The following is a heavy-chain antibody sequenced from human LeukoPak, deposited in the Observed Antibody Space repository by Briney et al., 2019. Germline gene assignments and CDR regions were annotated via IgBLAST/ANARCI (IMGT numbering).Heavy chain of an antibody. CDR2: ILKDGSNA. J-gene: IGHJ4*02. V-gene: IGHV3-30*03. Sequence: GRSLRLSCAASGFTFSRHAMHWVRQAPGKGLDWVALILKDGSNAFYADSVKGRFTISRDNSGNTLFLQMNSLRAEDTGIYYCARDFHYFFDYCGQGTLVTVSS. CDR1: GFTFSRHA. D-gene: IGHD2/OR15-2a*01. CDR3: ARDFHYFFDY.